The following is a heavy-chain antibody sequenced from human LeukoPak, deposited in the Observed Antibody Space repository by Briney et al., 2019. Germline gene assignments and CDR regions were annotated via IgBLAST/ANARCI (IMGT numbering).Heavy chain of an antibody. Sequence: GGSLRLSCAASGFTFSSYEMNWVRQAPGKGLELVSYISSSGSTIHYADSVKGRFTISRDNAKNSLYLQMNSLRAEDTAVYYCASQEPNDYYDSSGSQVSFFDYWGQGTLVTVSS. CDR3: ASQEPNDYYDSSGSQVSFFDY. V-gene: IGHV3-48*03. D-gene: IGHD3-22*01. CDR2: ISSSGSTI. J-gene: IGHJ4*02. CDR1: GFTFSSYE.